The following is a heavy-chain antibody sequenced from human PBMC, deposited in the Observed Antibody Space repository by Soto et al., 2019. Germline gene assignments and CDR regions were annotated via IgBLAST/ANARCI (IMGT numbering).Heavy chain of an antibody. V-gene: IGHV4-39*01. J-gene: IGHJ1*01. CDR3: ASLISSGWHGGYFQH. D-gene: IGHD6-19*01. Sequence: SETLSLTCTVSGGSISSSSYYWGWIRQPPGKGLEWIGSIYYSGSTYYNPSLKSRVTISVDTSKNQFSLKLSSVTVADTAVYYCASLISSGWHGGYFQHWGQGTLVTVSS. CDR2: IYYSGST. CDR1: GGSISSSSYY.